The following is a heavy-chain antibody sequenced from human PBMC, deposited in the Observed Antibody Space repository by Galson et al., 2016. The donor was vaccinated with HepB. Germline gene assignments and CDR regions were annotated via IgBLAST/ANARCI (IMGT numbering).Heavy chain of an antibody. CDR2: ISVFGGET. CDR1: GFFVTDYG. J-gene: IGHJ6*02. CDR3: AKDRDYFRYHHNGMGV. Sequence: SLRLSCAASGFFVTDYGMNWVRQAPGKGLEWVSGISVFGGETFYADSVKGRFTISRDKNENTVHLQMSSLRAEDTAIYYCAKDRDYFRYHHNGMGVWGQGTAVTVAS. D-gene: IGHD3-10*01. V-gene: IGHV3-23*01.